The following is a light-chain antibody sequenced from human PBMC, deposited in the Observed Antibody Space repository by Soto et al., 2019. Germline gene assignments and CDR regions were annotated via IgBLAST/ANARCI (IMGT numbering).Light chain of an antibody. CDR1: QSLLYSDGNTY. CDR3: MQGVYWPPGRA. J-gene: IGKJ1*01. CDR2: KVS. Sequence: DVVMTQSPLSLPVTLGQPASISCRSSQSLLYSDGNTYLNWFQQRPGQSTRRLIYKVSNRDSGVPDRFSGSGSGTDFTLKISRVEAEDVGVYYCMQGVYWPPGRAFGQGTKVEIK. V-gene: IGKV2-30*01.